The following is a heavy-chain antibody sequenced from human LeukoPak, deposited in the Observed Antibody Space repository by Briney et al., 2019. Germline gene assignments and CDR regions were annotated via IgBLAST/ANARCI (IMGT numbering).Heavy chain of an antibody. CDR2: ISVSGGST. Sequence: GGSLRLSCAASGFTFSSYAMSWVRQAPGKGLEWVSAISVSGGSTYYADSVKGRFTISRDNSKNTLYLQMNSLRAEDTALYYCAKDQQWLARYGMDVWGQGTTVTVSS. CDR1: GFTFSSYA. CDR3: AKDQQWLARYGMDV. D-gene: IGHD6-19*01. J-gene: IGHJ6*02. V-gene: IGHV3-23*01.